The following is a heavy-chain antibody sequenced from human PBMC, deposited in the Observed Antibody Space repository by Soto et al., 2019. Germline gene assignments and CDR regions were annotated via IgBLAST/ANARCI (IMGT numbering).Heavy chain of an antibody. V-gene: IGHV1-46*01. J-gene: IGHJ4*02. Sequence: QVQLVQSGAEVKKPGASVKVSCKASGYTFTSYYMHWVRQAPGQGLEWMGIINPSGGSTTYAQKFQGRVTMTRDTSTSTVYIELSSLRSEDTAVYYCARVGCSGGSCYAVDYWGQGTLVTVSS. CDR2: INPSGGST. CDR3: ARVGCSGGSCYAVDY. D-gene: IGHD2-15*01. CDR1: GYTFTSYY.